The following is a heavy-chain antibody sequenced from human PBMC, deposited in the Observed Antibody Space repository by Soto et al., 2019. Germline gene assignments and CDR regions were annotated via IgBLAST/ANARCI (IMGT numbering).Heavy chain of an antibody. CDR3: ARWSPIAVAVWYFDL. V-gene: IGHV4-34*01. Sequence: SETLSLTCAVYGGSFSGYYWSWIRQPPGKGLEWIGEINHSGSTNYNPSLKSRVTISVDTSKNQFSLKLSSVTAADTAVYYCARWSPIAVAVWYFDLWGRGTLVTVSS. CDR1: GGSFSGYY. D-gene: IGHD6-19*01. J-gene: IGHJ2*01. CDR2: INHSGST.